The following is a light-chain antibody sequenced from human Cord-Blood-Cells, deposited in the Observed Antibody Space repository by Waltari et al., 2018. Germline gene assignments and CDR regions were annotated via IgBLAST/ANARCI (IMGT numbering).Light chain of an antibody. Sequence: QSALTPPASVSGSPGHSLTISCPGTSSAVGRYNYVSWYQQHPGKAPKLMIYDVSNRPSGVSNRFSGSKSGNTASLTISGLQAEDEADYYCSSYTSSSTWVFGGGTKLTVL. CDR2: DVS. CDR3: SSYTSSSTWV. V-gene: IGLV2-14*01. CDR1: SSAVGRYNY. J-gene: IGLJ3*02.